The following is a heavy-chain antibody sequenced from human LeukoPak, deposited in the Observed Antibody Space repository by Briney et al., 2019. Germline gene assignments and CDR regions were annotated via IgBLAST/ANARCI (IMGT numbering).Heavy chain of an antibody. J-gene: IGHJ6*03. V-gene: IGHV4-59*01. CDR2: IYYSGST. Sequence: PSETLSLTCTVSGGSISSYYWSWFRQPPGKGLEWIGYIYYSGSTNYNPSLTSRVTISVDTSKNQFSLKLSSVTAADTAVYYCARVKGYCSGGSCYHYYYMDVWGKGTTVTVSS. D-gene: IGHD2-15*01. CDR3: ARVKGYCSGGSCYHYYYMDV. CDR1: GGSISSYY.